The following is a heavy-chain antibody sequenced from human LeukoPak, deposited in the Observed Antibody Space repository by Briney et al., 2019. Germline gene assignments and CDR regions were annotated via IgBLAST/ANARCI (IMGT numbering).Heavy chain of an antibody. D-gene: IGHD6-13*01. J-gene: IGHJ4*02. CDR3: PRKEGSSWNY. CDR1: GFTFSSNY. Sequence: SGGSLRLSCAASGFTFSSNYMSWVRQATGRGVEGVTVIYSGGSTYYADSVKGRFTISRDNSKKTLYLQMNSLRAEDTAMYYCPRKEGSSWNYWGQGTLVTVSS. V-gene: IGHV3-53*01. CDR2: IYSGGST.